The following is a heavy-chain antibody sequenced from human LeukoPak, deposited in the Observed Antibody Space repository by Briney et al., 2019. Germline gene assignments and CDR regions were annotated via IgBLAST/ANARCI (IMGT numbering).Heavy chain of an antibody. V-gene: IGHV4-30-4*08. J-gene: IGHJ4*02. CDR3: ARVAYSGYDRNYFDY. D-gene: IGHD5-12*01. CDR2: ICYSGST. CDR1: GGSISSGDYY. Sequence: SQTLSLTCTVSGGSISSGDYYWSWIRQPPGKGLEWIGYICYSGSTYYNPSLKSRVTISVDTSKNQFSLKLSSVTAADTAVYYCARVAYSGYDRNYFDYWGQGTLVTVSS.